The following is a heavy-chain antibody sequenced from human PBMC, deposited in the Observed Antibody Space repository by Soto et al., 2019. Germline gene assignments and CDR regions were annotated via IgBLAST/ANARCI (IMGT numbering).Heavy chain of an antibody. V-gene: IGHV4-39*01. CDR1: GGSISSSSYY. D-gene: IGHD2-15*01. CDR3: ARRSVVVVAAVDY. CDR2: IYYSGST. J-gene: IGHJ4*02. Sequence: XETLSLTCTVSGGSISSSSYYWGWIRQPPGKGLEWIGSIYYSGSTYYNPSLKSRVTISVDTSKNQFSLKLSSVTAADTAVYYCARRSVVVVAAVDYWGQGTLVTVSS.